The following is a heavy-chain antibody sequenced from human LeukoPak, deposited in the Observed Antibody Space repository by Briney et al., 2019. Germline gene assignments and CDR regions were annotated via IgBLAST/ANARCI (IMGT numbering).Heavy chain of an antibody. D-gene: IGHD1-26*01. CDR2: IYSGGST. Sequence: GGSLRLSCAASGFTVSSNYMSWVRQAPGKGLEWVSVIYSGGSTYYADSVKGRFTISRDNSKNTLYLQMNSLRAEDTALYYCARYGSYYGDYFDYWGQGTLVTVSS. V-gene: IGHV3-53*01. J-gene: IGHJ4*02. CDR3: ARYGSYYGDYFDY. CDR1: GFTVSSNY.